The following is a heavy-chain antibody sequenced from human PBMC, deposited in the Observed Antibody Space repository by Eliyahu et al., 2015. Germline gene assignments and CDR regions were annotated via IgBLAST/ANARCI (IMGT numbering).Heavy chain of an antibody. Sequence: QAPGKGLEWVSSISSSSSYIYYADSVKGRFTISRDNAKNSLYLQMNSLRAEDTAVYYCARDRAGNTYGDYGWFDPWGQGTLVTVSS. CDR2: ISSSSSYI. J-gene: IGHJ5*02. CDR3: ARDRAGNTYGDYGWFDP. V-gene: IGHV3-21*01. D-gene: IGHD4-17*01.